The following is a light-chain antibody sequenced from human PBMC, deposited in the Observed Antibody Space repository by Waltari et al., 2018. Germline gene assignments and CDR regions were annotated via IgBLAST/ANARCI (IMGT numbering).Light chain of an antibody. CDR3: QQYGSSPWT. J-gene: IGKJ1*01. CDR1: QSVGSSY. Sequence: EIVLTQYPGTLSLSQGERATLSCRASQSVGSSYLAWYQQKPGQAPRVLIHGASNRATGIPDRFSGSGSGTDFTLTISRLEPEDFAVYYCQQYGSSPWTFGQGTKVEIK. CDR2: GAS. V-gene: IGKV3-20*01.